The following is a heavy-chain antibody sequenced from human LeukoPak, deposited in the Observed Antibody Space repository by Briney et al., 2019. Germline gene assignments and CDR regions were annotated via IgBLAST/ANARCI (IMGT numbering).Heavy chain of an antibody. J-gene: IGHJ4*02. CDR2: ISGDGGTT. V-gene: IGHV3-23*01. Sequence: GGSLRLSCAASGFTFSTYAMSWVRQAPGKGLEWVSPISGDGGTTHFADSVKGRFTISRDNSKNTLYLQMNSLRAEDTAVYYCARDMAPAGLFFDYWGQGTLVTVSS. D-gene: IGHD6-13*01. CDR3: ARDMAPAGLFFDY. CDR1: GFTFSTYA.